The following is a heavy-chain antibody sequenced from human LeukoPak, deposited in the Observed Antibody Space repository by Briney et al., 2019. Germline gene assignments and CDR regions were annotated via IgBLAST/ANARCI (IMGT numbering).Heavy chain of an antibody. CDR1: GYNFATSG. D-gene: IGHD1-26*01. CDR3: ARDLGPYTGSYYSYYHYMDV. CDR2: ISGYNGNT. V-gene: IGHV1-18*01. J-gene: IGHJ6*03. Sequence: ASVRVSCKAYGYNFATSGIGWVRQAPGQGLEWLGWISGYNGNTKSAPKLQGRVTMTTDTSTDTAYLELGSLRVDVTAIYYCARDLGPYTGSYYSYYHYMDVWGEGTSVTVSS.